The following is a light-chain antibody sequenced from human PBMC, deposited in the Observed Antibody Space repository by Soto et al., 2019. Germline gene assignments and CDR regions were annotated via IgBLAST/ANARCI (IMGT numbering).Light chain of an antibody. Sequence: QSVLTQPPSASGTPGQRVTISCSGSSSNIGSNFVYWYQQFPGTAPKLLIYRNNQRPSGVPDRFSGSKSGTSASLAISGLPSEDEADYYCAAWDDSLSGWVFCGGTKLTVL. CDR1: SSNIGSNF. V-gene: IGLV1-47*01. J-gene: IGLJ3*02. CDR3: AAWDDSLSGWV. CDR2: RNN.